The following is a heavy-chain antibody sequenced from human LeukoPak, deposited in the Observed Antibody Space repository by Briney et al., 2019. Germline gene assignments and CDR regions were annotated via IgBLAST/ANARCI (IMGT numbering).Heavy chain of an antibody. CDR2: INHSGSP. CDR3: AKDDPVYYDSSGYYYGAFDI. Sequence: SETLSLTCAVYGGSFSDYYWTWIRQPPGKGLEWIGKINHSGSPNYNPSLKSRVTISLDTSKNQFSLRLSSVTAADTAVYYCAKDDPVYYDSSGYYYGAFDIWGQGTMVTVSS. J-gene: IGHJ3*02. CDR1: GGSFSDYY. V-gene: IGHV4-34*01. D-gene: IGHD3-22*01.